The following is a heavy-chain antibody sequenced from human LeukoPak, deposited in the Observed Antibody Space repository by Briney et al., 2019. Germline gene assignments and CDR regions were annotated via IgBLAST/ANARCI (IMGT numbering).Heavy chain of an antibody. CDR3: ARGGGLDV. V-gene: IGHV3-7*03. CDR1: GFSISSYA. Sequence: GGSLRLSCAASGFSISSYAMNWARQAPGKGLEWVASINHNGNVNYYVDSVKGRFTISRDNAKNSLYLQMNNLRAEDTAVYFCARGGGLDVWGQGATVTVSS. J-gene: IGHJ6*02. D-gene: IGHD3-16*01. CDR2: INHNGNVN.